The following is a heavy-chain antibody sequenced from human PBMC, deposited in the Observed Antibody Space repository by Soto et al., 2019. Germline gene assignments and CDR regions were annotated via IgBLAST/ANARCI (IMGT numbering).Heavy chain of an antibody. Sequence: SETLSLPCPVSGCSISSGDYYWSWIRQPPGKGLEWIGYIYYSGSTYYNPSLKSRVTISVDTSKNQFSLKLSSVTAADTAVYYCARAQDCSGGSCYSPHTNWFDPWGQGTLVTVSS. J-gene: IGHJ5*02. CDR3: ARAQDCSGGSCYSPHTNWFDP. CDR1: GCSISSGDYY. V-gene: IGHV4-30-4*01. CDR2: IYYSGST. D-gene: IGHD2-15*01.